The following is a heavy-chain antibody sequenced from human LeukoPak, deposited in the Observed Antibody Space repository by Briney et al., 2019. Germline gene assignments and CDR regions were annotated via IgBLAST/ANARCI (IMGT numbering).Heavy chain of an antibody. Sequence: ASVKVSCKTSGYSFTNYGISWVRQVPGQGLEWMGWMSADNGDTNYARKFQDRVTMTTDTSTSTADMELRRLRSDDTAVDYCARDPVDWSGNYQPSPYFDYWGQGTLVIVSS. CDR2: MSADNGDT. CDR3: ARDPVDWSGNYQPSPYFDY. J-gene: IGHJ4*02. D-gene: IGHD1-26*01. CDR1: GYSFTNYG. V-gene: IGHV1-18*01.